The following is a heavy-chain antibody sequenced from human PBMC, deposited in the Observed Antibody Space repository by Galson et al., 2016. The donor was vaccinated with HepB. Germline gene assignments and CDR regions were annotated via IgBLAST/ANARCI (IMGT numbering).Heavy chain of an antibody. CDR2: IFYSGST. CDR3: ARGVVVITTDYFDY. Sequence: SETLSLTCTVSGGSVSSDSYYWSWIRQPPGKGLEWIGYIFYSGSTNYYPSLKSRVTISVDASKNQFSLRLSSVTAADTAVYYCARGVVVITTDYFDYWGQGTLVIVSS. CDR1: GGSVSSDSYY. J-gene: IGHJ4*02. V-gene: IGHV4-61*01. D-gene: IGHD3-22*01.